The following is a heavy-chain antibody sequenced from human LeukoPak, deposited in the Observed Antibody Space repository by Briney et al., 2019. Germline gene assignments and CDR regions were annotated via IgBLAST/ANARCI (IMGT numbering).Heavy chain of an antibody. J-gene: IGHJ6*03. CDR1: GFTFGLYS. CDR3: ARDPYSGNYGDYYYYYMDV. V-gene: IGHV3-21*01. Sequence: GGSLRLSCAASGFTFGLYSMTWVRQAPGKGLEWVSLIDSNSNFMNYADSVKGRFTISRDNARNSLYLQMNSLRVEDTAVYYCARDPYSGNYGDYYYYYMDVWGKGTTVTISS. CDR2: IDSNSNFM. D-gene: IGHD1-26*01.